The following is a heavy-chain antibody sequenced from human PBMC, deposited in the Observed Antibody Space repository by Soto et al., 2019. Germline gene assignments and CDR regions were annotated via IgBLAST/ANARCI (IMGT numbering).Heavy chain of an antibody. CDR2: ISYDGSNK. Sequence: GGSLRLSCAASGFTFSSCAMHWVRQAPGKGLEWVAVISYDGSNKYYADSVKGRFTISRDNSKNTLYLQMDSLRAEDTAVYYCARAFGMDVWGQGTTVTVSS. J-gene: IGHJ6*02. V-gene: IGHV3-30-3*01. CDR3: ARAFGMDV. CDR1: GFTFSSCA.